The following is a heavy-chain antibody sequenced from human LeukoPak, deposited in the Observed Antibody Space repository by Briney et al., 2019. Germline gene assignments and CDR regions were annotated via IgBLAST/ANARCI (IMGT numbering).Heavy chain of an antibody. CDR1: GYSFTSYW. J-gene: IGHJ4*02. V-gene: IGHV5-51*01. Sequence: GESLKISCKGSGYSFTSYWIGWVRQMPGKGLEWMGIIYPGDSDTRYSPSFQGQVTISADKSISTAYLQWSSLKASDTAMYYCARRTGYYDSSGYYGKIDYWGQGTLVTVSS. CDR3: ARRTGYYDSSGYYGKIDY. D-gene: IGHD3-22*01. CDR2: IYPGDSDT.